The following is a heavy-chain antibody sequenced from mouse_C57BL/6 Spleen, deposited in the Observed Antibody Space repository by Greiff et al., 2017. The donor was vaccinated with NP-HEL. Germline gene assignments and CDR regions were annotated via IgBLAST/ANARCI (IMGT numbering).Heavy chain of an antibody. CDR1: GFTFSDYY. V-gene: IGHV5-16*01. J-gene: IGHJ2*01. CDR2: INYDGSST. Sequence: EVKLVESEGGLVQPGSSMKLSCTASGFTFSDYYMAWVRQVPEKGLEWVANINYDGSSTYYLDSLKSRFIISRDNAKNILHLQMSSLKSEDTATYYCARVNWDYFDYWGQGTTLTVSS. D-gene: IGHD4-1*02. CDR3: ARVNWDYFDY.